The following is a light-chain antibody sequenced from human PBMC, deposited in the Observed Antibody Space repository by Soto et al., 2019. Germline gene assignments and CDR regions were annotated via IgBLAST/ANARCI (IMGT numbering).Light chain of an antibody. Sequence: DIVMTQSPLSLPVTPGEPASISCRSSQSLLHSYGYNYLDWYLQKPGQSPQLLIYLGSNRTSGVPDRFSGSVSGTDFTLKISRVEAEGVGVYYCMQALETPWTFGQGTKVEIK. J-gene: IGKJ1*01. CDR2: LGS. CDR3: MQALETPWT. CDR1: QSLLHSYGYNY. V-gene: IGKV2-28*01.